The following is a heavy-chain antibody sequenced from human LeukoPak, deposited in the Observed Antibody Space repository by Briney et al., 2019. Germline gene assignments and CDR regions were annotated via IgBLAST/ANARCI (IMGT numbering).Heavy chain of an antibody. V-gene: IGHV4-34*01. Sequence: SEALSLTCAVYGGSFSGYYWSWIRQPPGKGLEWIGEINHSGSTNYNPSLKSRVTISVDTSKNQFSLKLSSVTAADTAVYYCARGDILTGYVYWGQGTLVTVSS. CDR1: GGSFSGYY. J-gene: IGHJ4*02. CDR2: INHSGST. CDR3: ARGDILTGYVY. D-gene: IGHD3-9*01.